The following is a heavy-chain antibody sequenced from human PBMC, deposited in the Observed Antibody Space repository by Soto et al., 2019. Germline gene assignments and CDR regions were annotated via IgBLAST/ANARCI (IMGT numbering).Heavy chain of an antibody. D-gene: IGHD2-2*01. CDR2: INSGGST. CDR1: GFTVSSHY. J-gene: IGHJ6*02. Sequence: PGGSLRLSCAPSGFTVSSHYMSWVRQAPGKGLEWVSVINSGGSTYYADSVKGRFTISGDHSRNTLYLQMNSLRVEDTAVYYCAREVFCSSSSCQVRYGMDVWGQGTTVTVSS. V-gene: IGHV3-53*01. CDR3: AREVFCSSSSCQVRYGMDV.